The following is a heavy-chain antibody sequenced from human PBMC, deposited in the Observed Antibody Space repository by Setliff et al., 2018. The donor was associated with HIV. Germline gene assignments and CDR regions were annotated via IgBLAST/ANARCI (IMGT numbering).Heavy chain of an antibody. V-gene: IGHV1-69*05. CDR3: ARDRAEADVGGGVRGPTYFCDY. J-gene: IGHJ4*02. D-gene: IGHD3-16*01. Sequence: SVKVSCKASGGTFSTSAISWVRQAPGRGLEWMGGIIPVFGSAHYAQKFQDRITITTDESTSSVFVELSNLRPDDTAIYYCARDRAEADVGGGVRGPTYFCDYWGQGTLVNVSS. CDR2: IIPVFGSA. CDR1: GGTFSTSA.